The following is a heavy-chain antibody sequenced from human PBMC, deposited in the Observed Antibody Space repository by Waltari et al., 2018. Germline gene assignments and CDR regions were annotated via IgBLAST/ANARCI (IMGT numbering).Heavy chain of an antibody. V-gene: IGHV1-2*02. D-gene: IGHD1-7*01. CDR1: GYTFTGYY. Sequence: QVQLVQSGAEVKKPGASVKVSCKASGYTFTGYYMHWVRPAPGQGLEWMGWIKPKSGGTNYAQKVQGRGTMTRETAIRKAYMELSRLGSDGTAVYYWARGRPRDELFDYWGQGTLVTVSS. J-gene: IGHJ4*02. CDR2: IKPKSGGT. CDR3: ARGRPRDELFDY.